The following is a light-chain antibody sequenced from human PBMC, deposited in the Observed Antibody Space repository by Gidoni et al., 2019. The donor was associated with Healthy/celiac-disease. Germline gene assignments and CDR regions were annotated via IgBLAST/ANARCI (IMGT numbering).Light chain of an antibody. CDR3: QQSYSTPLT. CDR1: QSISSY. J-gene: IGKJ4*01. Sequence: DIQMTQSPSSLSASVGDRVTITCRASQSISSYLHWYQHKPGKAPKLLIYAASSLQSGVPSRFSGSGSGTDFTLTISSLQPEDFATYYCQQSYSTPLTFGGGTKVEIK. CDR2: AAS. V-gene: IGKV1-39*01.